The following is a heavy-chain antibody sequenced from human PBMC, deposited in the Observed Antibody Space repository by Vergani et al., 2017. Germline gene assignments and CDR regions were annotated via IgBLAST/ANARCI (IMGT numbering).Heavy chain of an antibody. J-gene: IGHJ4*02. Sequence: QVQLVQSGAEVKKPGASVKVSCKASGYTFTSFYMHWVRQAPGQGLEWMGIINPSGGSTSYAQKFQGRVTMTRDTSTRTVYMELSSLRYEDTAVYYGTRGWYYVRIAYWAYWGQGTLVTVSS. CDR1: GYTFTSFY. CDR3: TRGWYYVRIAYWAY. CDR2: INPSGGST. D-gene: IGHD3-22*01. V-gene: IGHV1-46*03.